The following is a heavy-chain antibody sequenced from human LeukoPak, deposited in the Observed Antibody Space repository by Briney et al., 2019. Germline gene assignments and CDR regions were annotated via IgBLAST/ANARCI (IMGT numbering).Heavy chain of an antibody. D-gene: IGHD6-13*01. CDR1: GYSFTSYW. V-gene: IGHV5-51*01. J-gene: IGHJ4*02. CDR2: IYPGDSDT. CDR3: ARSMAAGQYYFDY. Sequence: GESLKIPCKGSGYSFTSYWIGWVRQLPGKGLEWMGIIYPGDSDTRYSPSFQGQVTISADNSISTAYLQWSSLKASDTAMYYCARSMAAGQYYFDYWGQGTLVTVSS.